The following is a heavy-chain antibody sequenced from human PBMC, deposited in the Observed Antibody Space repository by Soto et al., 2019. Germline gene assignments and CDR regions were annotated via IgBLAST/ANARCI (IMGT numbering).Heavy chain of an antibody. Sequence: SETLSLTCAVHGGSFSSYYWGWIRQPPGKGLEWIGSIYYSGSTYYNPSLKSRVTISVDTSKNQFSLKLSSVTAADTAVYYCARQGDYYGSGSYYIFSYYYGMDVWGQGTTVTVSS. D-gene: IGHD3-10*01. CDR2: IYYSGST. J-gene: IGHJ6*02. V-gene: IGHV4-39*01. CDR3: ARQGDYYGSGSYYIFSYYYGMDV. CDR1: GGSFSSYY.